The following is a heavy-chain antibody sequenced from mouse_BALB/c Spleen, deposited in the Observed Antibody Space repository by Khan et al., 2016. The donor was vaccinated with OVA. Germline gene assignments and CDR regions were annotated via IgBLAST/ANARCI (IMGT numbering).Heavy chain of an antibody. CDR3: TSHLTGSFAY. V-gene: IGHV5-6*01. CDR2: ISSDGTYT. J-gene: IGHJ3*01. D-gene: IGHD4-1*01. CDR1: GFTFRNYG. Sequence: EVELVESGGDLVKPGGSLKLSCAASGFTFRNYGMSWVRQTPDKRLEWVATISSDGTYTYYPDGVKGRFTISRNNAKNTLSLQMSSLKSEDTAMYYCTSHLTGSFAYWGQGTLVTVSA.